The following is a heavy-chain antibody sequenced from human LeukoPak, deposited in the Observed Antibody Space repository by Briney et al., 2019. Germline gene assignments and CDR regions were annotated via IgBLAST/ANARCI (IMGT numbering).Heavy chain of an antibody. D-gene: IGHD2-2*01. CDR2: IYYSGST. CDR1: GGSISSGGYY. CDR3: ARSAPRYCSSTSCYGGLLEFDP. Sequence: KTSETLSLTCTVSGGSISSGGYYWSWIRQHPGKGLEWIGYIYYSGSTYYNPSLKSRVTISVDTSKNQFSLKLSSVTAADTAVYYCARSAPRYCSSTSCYGGLLEFDPWGQGTLVTVSS. J-gene: IGHJ5*02. V-gene: IGHV4-31*03.